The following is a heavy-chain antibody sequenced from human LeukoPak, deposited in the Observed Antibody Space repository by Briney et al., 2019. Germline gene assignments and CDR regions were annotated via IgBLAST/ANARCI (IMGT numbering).Heavy chain of an antibody. J-gene: IGHJ4*02. Sequence: GGSLRLSCAASGFTFSSYSMNWVRQAPGKGLEWVSYISSSSSTIYYADSVKGRFTISRDNAKNSLYLQMNSLRAEDTAVYYCARDHLLVVAATRLDYWGQGTLVTVSS. CDR2: ISSSSSTI. CDR1: GFTFSSYS. D-gene: IGHD2-15*01. CDR3: ARDHLLVVAATRLDY. V-gene: IGHV3-48*01.